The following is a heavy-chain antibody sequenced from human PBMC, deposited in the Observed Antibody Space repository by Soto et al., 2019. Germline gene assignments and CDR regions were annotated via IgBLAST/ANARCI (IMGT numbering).Heavy chain of an antibody. Sequence: SETLSLTCTVSGGSIGSYHWSWIRQPPGKGLEWIGYIHYSGITNYNPSLKSRVTISVDTSKNQFSLKLSSVTAADTAAYYCARHSGVSGTLSYYFDHWGQGTLGTVS. CDR1: GGSIGSYH. CDR3: ARHSGVSGTLSYYFDH. CDR2: IHYSGIT. V-gene: IGHV4-59*08. D-gene: IGHD1-26*01. J-gene: IGHJ4*02.